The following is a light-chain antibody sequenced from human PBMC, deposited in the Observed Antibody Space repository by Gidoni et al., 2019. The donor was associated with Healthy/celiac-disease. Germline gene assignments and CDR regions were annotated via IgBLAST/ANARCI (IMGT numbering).Light chain of an antibody. J-gene: IGKJ5*01. V-gene: IGKV1-39*01. CDR1: QSISSY. CDR3: QQSYSTPNT. CDR2: AAS. Sequence: DIPMTQSPSSLSASVGDRVTITCRASQSISSYLNWYQQKPGKAPKLLIYAASSLQSGVPSRFSGSGSGTDFTLTISSLQPEDFATYYCQQSYSTPNTFXQXTRLEIK.